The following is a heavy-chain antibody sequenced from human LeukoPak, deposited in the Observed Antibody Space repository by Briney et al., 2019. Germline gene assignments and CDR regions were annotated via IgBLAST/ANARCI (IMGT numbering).Heavy chain of an antibody. Sequence: GGSLRLSCAASGFTFSSYAMSWVRQAPGKGLEWVSRINTDGSSTSYADSVKGRFTISRDNAKNTLYLQMNSLRAEDTAVYYCARDPGVSSSWYKVFDYWGQGTLVTVSS. CDR3: ARDPGVSSSWYKVFDY. V-gene: IGHV3-74*01. J-gene: IGHJ4*02. D-gene: IGHD6-13*01. CDR2: INTDGSST. CDR1: GFTFSSYA.